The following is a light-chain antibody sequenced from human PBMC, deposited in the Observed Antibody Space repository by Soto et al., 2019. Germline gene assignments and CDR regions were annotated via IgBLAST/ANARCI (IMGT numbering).Light chain of an antibody. CDR3: SSYTSSSTLLYV. CDR2: GVS. Sequence: QPVLTQPASVSGSPGQTITISCTGTSSDVGGYNYVAWYQQHPGKAPKLLIYGVSNRPSGVSNRFSGSKSGNTASLTISGLQAEDEADYYCSSYTSSSTLLYVFGTGTKVTVL. CDR1: SSDVGGYNY. J-gene: IGLJ1*01. V-gene: IGLV2-14*01.